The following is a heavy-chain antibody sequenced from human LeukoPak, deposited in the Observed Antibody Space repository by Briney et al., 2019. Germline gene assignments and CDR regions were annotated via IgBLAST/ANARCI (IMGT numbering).Heavy chain of an antibody. V-gene: IGHV3-48*01. J-gene: IGHJ3*02. CDR1: GFTFSSYS. CDR3: AREGGWNDGEDAFDI. CDR2: ISSSSSTI. Sequence: GGSLRLSCAASGFTFSSYSMNWVRQAPGKGLEWVSYISSSSSTIYYADSVKGRFTISRDNAKNSLYLQMNSLRAEDTAVYYCAREGGWNDGEDAFDIWGQGTMVTVSS. D-gene: IGHD1-1*01.